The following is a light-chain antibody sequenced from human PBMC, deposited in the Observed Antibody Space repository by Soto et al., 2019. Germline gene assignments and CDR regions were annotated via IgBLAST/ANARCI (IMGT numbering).Light chain of an antibody. CDR3: QQSYSTPPT. Sequence: DIQMTQSPSSLSASVGDRVTITCRASQTISGYLNWYQQKPGKAPELLIYAASYLGNGVPSRFSGSGSGTDFTLTISSLQPEDFATYYCQQSYSTPPTFGQGTKVDIK. J-gene: IGKJ1*01. CDR1: QTISGY. V-gene: IGKV1-39*01. CDR2: AAS.